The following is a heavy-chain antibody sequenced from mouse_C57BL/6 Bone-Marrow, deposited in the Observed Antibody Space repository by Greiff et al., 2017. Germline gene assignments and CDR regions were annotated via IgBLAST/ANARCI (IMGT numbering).Heavy chain of an antibody. CDR3: ALSGSSPLAY. V-gene: IGHV1-83*01. Sequence: VQLQQSGPELVKPGASVKIPCKASGYTFTDYNMDWVKQRPGQGLEWIGDIYPGSGSTNYNEKFKSKATLTVDTSSSTAYMQLSSLTSEDSAVYYCALSGSSPLAYWGQGTLVTVSA. CDR1: GYTFTDYN. D-gene: IGHD1-1*01. CDR2: IYPGSGST. J-gene: IGHJ3*01.